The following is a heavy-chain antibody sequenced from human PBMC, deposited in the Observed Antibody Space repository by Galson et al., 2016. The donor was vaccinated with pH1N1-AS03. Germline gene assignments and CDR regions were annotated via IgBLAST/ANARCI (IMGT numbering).Heavy chain of an antibody. V-gene: IGHV1-2*04. D-gene: IGHD1-26*01. CDR3: ARDPRGPCSSASCPTTYYFGMDV. CDR2: INPNNGVT. J-gene: IGHJ6*02. CDR1: GYIFTGFY. Sequence: SGYIFTGFYVHWVRQAPGQGLEWMGWINPNNGVTNYAQKFQAWVTMTGDTSISTAYMELYGLKSDDTAVYYCARDPRGPCSSASCPTTYYFGMDVWGQGTPVTVSS.